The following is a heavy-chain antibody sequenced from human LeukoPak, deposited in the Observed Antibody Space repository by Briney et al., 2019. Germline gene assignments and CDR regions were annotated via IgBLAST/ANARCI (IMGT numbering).Heavy chain of an antibody. CDR3: ARGGSYDFWSGYQTRDAFDI. Sequence: GGSLRLSCAASGFTFSSYAMHWVRQAPGKGLEWVAVIWYDGSNKYYADSVKGRFTISRDNSKNTLYLQMNSLRAEDTAVYYCARGGSYDFWSGYQTRDAFDIWGQGTMVTVSS. V-gene: IGHV3-33*08. CDR2: IWYDGSNK. J-gene: IGHJ3*02. D-gene: IGHD3-3*01. CDR1: GFTFSSYA.